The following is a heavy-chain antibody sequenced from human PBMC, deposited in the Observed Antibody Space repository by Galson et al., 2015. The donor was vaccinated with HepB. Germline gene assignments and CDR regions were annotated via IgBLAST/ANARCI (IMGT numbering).Heavy chain of an antibody. Sequence: SLRLSCAASGFTFYSYGMHWVRQAPGKGLEWVALISYAGNSKYYADSVRGRFTISRDNSKNTLYLQMNSLRGEDTALYYCAKDEKQLAIPYYYYYMDVWGKGTTVTVSS. V-gene: IGHV3-30*18. D-gene: IGHD3-3*02. CDR1: GFTFYSYG. J-gene: IGHJ6*03. CDR2: ISYAGNSK. CDR3: AKDEKQLAIPYYYYYMDV.